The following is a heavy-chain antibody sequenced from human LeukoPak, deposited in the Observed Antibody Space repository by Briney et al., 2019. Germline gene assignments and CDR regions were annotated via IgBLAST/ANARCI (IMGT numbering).Heavy chain of an antibody. V-gene: IGHV3-9*01. D-gene: IGHD3-22*01. Sequence: GGSLRLSCAASGFTFDDYAMHWVRQAPGKGLEWVSGISWNSGSIVYADSVKGRFTISRDNAKNSLYLQMNSLRAEDTAVYYCARALNRYYYDSSGYYYAFDPWGQGTLVTVSS. CDR1: GFTFDDYA. CDR3: ARALNRYYYDSSGYYYAFDP. J-gene: IGHJ5*02. CDR2: ISWNSGSI.